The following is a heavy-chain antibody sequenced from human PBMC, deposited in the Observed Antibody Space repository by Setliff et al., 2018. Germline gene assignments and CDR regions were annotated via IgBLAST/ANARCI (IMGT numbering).Heavy chain of an antibody. J-gene: IGHJ2*01. CDR1: GGSFSGYY. V-gene: IGHV4-34*01. CDR2: INHSGSS. Sequence: PSETLSLTCAVYGGSFSGYYWTWIRQPPGKGLEWIGEINHSGSSNNNPSLKGRVSISVDTSKNQVSLKLSSVTAADTATFYCARREVERTTTRRTVWYFDLWGRGTLVTVSS. D-gene: IGHD1-7*01. CDR3: ARREVERTTTRRTVWYFDL.